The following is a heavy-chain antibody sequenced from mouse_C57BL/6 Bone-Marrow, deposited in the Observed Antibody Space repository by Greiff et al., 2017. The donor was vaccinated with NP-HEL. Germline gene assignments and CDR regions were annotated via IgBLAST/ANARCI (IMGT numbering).Heavy chain of an antibody. CDR2: IRNKANGYTT. Sequence: EVKLEESGGGLVQPGGSLSLSCAASGFTFTDYYMSWVRQPPGKALEWLGFIRNKANGYTTEYSASVKGRFTISRDNSQSILYLQMNALRAEDSATYYCARWGLLQYFDVWGTGTTVTVSS. V-gene: IGHV7-3*01. J-gene: IGHJ1*03. CDR1: GFTFTDYY. CDR3: ARWGLLQYFDV. D-gene: IGHD2-3*01.